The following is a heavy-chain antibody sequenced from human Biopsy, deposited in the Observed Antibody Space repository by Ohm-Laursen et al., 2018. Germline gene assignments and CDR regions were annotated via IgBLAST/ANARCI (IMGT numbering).Heavy chain of an antibody. CDR1: GDSVSSGSFY. V-gene: IGHV4-61*01. CDR3: ARGMRSSGWSYFDS. CDR2: IYDRGSTA. J-gene: IGHJ4*02. Sequence: SETLSLTCTVSGDSVSSGSFYWTWIRQPPGQGLEYIGYIYDRGSTANYNPSLESRVTMSVDMPKNQFSLKLSSVTAADTAIYYCARGMRSSGWSYFDSWGQGTLAIVSP. D-gene: IGHD6-19*01.